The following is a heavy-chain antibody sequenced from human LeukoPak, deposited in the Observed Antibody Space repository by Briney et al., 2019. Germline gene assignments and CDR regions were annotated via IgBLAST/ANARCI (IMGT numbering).Heavy chain of an antibody. D-gene: IGHD4-11*01. J-gene: IGHJ6*03. CDR1: GFTFSSYW. Sequence: GGSLRLSCAASGFTFSSYWMSWVRQAPGKGLEWVANIKQDGSEKYYVDSVKGRFTISRDNAMNSLYLQMNSLRAEDTAVYYCARDPSGTTVTRYYYYYYMDVWGKGTTVTVSS. CDR3: ARDPSGTTVTRYYYYYYMDV. CDR2: IKQDGSEK. V-gene: IGHV3-7*01.